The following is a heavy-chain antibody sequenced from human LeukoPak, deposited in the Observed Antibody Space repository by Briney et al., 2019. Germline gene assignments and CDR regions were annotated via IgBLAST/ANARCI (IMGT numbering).Heavy chain of an antibody. Sequence: GGSLRLSCAASGFTFSSYAMSWVRQAPGKGLEWVSAISGSGGSTYYADSVKGRFTISRDNSKNTLYLQMNSLRAEDTAVYYCAKAQDYDFWSGYYRGRTDYWGQGTLVTVFS. CDR3: AKAQDYDFWSGYYRGRTDY. CDR1: GFTFSSYA. CDR2: ISGSGGST. J-gene: IGHJ4*02. V-gene: IGHV3-23*01. D-gene: IGHD3-3*01.